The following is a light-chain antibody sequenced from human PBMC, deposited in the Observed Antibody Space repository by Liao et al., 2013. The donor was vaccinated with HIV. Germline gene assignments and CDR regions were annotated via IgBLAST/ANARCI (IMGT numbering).Light chain of an antibody. Sequence: SYELTQPPSVSVSPGQTASITCSGDKLGDKYASWYQQMPGQSPVMVIYQDSKRPSGIPERFSGSNSGNTATLTISGTQAMDEADYYCQAWDSSTAVFGGGTKLTVL. CDR2: QDS. CDR1: KLGDKY. CDR3: QAWDSSTAV. V-gene: IGLV3-1*01. J-gene: IGLJ2*01.